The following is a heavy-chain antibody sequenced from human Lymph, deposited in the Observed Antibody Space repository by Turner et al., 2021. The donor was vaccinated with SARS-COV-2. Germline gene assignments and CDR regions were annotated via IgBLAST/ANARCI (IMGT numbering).Heavy chain of an antibody. D-gene: IGHD3-3*01. V-gene: IGHV3-7*03. CDR1: GFTCSSYW. CDR2: IRQDGSEK. Sequence: EVQLVESGGGLVQPGGSLRPSCAACGFTCSSYWMSWVRQAPGKGLEWVANIRQDGSEKYYVDSVKGRFTISRDNAKNSLYLQMNSLRADDTAVYFCAGVGVRFEWSDGYHYYYAMDVWGQGTTVTVSS. J-gene: IGHJ6*02. CDR3: AGVGVRFEWSDGYHYYYAMDV.